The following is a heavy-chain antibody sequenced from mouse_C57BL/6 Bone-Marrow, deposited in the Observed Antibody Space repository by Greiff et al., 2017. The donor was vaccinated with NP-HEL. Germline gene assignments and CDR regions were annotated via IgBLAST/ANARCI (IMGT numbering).Heavy chain of an antibody. Sequence: QVQLQQPGAELVKPGASVKLSCKASGYTFTSYWMHWVKQRPGQGLEWIGMIHPNSGSTNYNEKFKSKATLTVDKSSSTAYMQLSSLTSEDSAVYYCARWGVLLRYWYCDVWGTGTTVTVSS. V-gene: IGHV1-64*01. CDR1: GYTFTSYW. CDR2: IHPNSGST. J-gene: IGHJ1*03. CDR3: ARWGVLLRYWYCDV. D-gene: IGHD1-1*01.